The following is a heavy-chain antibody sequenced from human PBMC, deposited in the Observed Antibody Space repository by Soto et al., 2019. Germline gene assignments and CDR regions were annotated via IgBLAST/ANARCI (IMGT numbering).Heavy chain of an antibody. CDR1: GFTFESYA. V-gene: IGHV3-23*01. J-gene: IGHJ3*01. D-gene: IGHD3-16*01. Sequence: PGGSLRLSCAASGFTFESYAMNWVRQAPEKGLEWVSGVSGSGGDTYYADSVKGRFSISRDNYWNFVYLQMDSLRAEDTAVYYCAKVDYDYIWGSEKGFDVWGQGTVVTVSS. CDR2: VSGSGGDT. CDR3: AKVDYDYIWGSEKGFDV.